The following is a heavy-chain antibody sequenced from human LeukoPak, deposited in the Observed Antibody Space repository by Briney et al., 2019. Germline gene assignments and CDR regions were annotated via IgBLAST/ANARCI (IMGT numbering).Heavy chain of an antibody. CDR3: ARGSTGESDTAVVDNHY. CDR1: GYTFTSYG. V-gene: IGHV1-18*01. CDR2: ISAYNGNT. D-gene: IGHD5-18*01. J-gene: IGHJ4*02. Sequence: ASVKVSCKAYGYTFTSYGISWVRQAPGQGLEWMGWISAYNGNTNYAQKLQGRVTMTTDTSTSTAYMELRSLRSDDTAVYYCARGSTGESDTAVVDNHYWGQGTLVTVSS.